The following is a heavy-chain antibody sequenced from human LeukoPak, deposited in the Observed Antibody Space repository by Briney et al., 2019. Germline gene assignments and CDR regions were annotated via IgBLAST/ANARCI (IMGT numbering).Heavy chain of an antibody. V-gene: IGHV4-59*08. CDR1: SGSISGYY. CDR2: ISYSGST. D-gene: IGHD2/OR15-2a*01. J-gene: IGHJ2*01. CDR3: ARHTYPGRFFDL. Sequence: SETLSPTCTVSSGSISGYYWSWIRQPPGKGLEWVGYISYSGSTNYNPSLKSRVTISVDTSKNQFSLKLSSVTAADTAVYYCARHTYPGRFFDLWGRGTLVTVSS.